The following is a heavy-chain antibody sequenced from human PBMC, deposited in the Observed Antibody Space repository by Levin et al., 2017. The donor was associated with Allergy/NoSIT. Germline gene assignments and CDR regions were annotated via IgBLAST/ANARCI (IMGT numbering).Heavy chain of an antibody. CDR3: ARDRRYYYDSSGLFDY. CDR1: GGSISSYY. D-gene: IGHD3-22*01. Sequence: PSETLSLTCTVSGGSISSYYWSWIRQPPVKGLEWIGYIYYSGSTNYNPSLKSRVTISVDTSKNQFSLKLSSVTAADTAVYYCARDRRYYYDSSGLFDYWGQGTLVTVSS. V-gene: IGHV4-59*01. CDR2: IYYSGST. J-gene: IGHJ4*02.